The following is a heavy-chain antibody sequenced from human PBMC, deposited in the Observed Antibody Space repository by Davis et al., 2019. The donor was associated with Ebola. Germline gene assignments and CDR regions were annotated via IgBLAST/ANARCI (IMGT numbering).Heavy chain of an antibody. CDR3: AKDEEYCSGGSCYSVFFGY. D-gene: IGHD2-15*01. V-gene: IGHV3-43*02. CDR1: GFTFDDYA. J-gene: IGHJ4*02. Sequence: PGGSLRLSCAASGFTFDDYAMHWVRQAPGKGLEWVSLISGDGGSTYYADSVKGRFTISRDNSKNSLYLQMNSLRTEDTALYYCAKDEEYCSGGSCYSVFFGYWGQGTLVTVSS. CDR2: ISGDGGST.